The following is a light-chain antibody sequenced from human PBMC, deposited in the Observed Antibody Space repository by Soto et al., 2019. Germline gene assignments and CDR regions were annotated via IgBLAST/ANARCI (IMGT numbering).Light chain of an antibody. Sequence: QSALTQPPSASGSPGQSVTISCTGTSSGIGAYNYVSWYQQHPGKAPKLMIHEVSKRPSGVPDRFSGSKSGNTASLTVSGLQAEDEADYYCSSYAGSNDRWVFGGGTQLTVL. CDR3: SSYAGSNDRWV. CDR2: EVS. J-gene: IGLJ3*02. CDR1: SSGIGAYNY. V-gene: IGLV2-8*01.